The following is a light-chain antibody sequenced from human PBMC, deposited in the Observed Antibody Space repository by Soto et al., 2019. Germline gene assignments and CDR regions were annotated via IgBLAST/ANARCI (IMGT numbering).Light chain of an antibody. J-gene: IGKJ1*01. CDR2: GAS. CDR3: QHYNNWPAWT. CDR1: QSVSTN. Sequence: EIVLTQSPGTLSLSPGERATLSCRASQSVSTNLAWYQHKRGQAPRLLIYGASTRATSIPARFSGSGSEIEFTLTITSLQSEDFAVYYCQHYNNWPAWTFGQGTKVDIK. V-gene: IGKV3D-15*01.